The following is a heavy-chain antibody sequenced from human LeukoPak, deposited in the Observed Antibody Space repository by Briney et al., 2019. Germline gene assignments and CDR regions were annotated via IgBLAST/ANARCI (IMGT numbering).Heavy chain of an antibody. CDR1: GYTFTSYW. CDR3: ARRDGYNSPYAFDI. CDR2: IYPGDSDT. V-gene: IGHV5-51*01. Sequence: KVSCKASGYTFTSYWIGWVRQMPGKGLEWMGIIYPGDSDTRYSPSFQGQVTISADKSISTAYLQWSSLKASDTAMYYCARRDGYNSPYAFDIWGQGTMVTVSS. J-gene: IGHJ3*02. D-gene: IGHD5-24*01.